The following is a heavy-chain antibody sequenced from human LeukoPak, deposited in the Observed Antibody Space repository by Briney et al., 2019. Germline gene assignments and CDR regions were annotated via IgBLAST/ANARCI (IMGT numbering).Heavy chain of an antibody. Sequence: GGSLRLSCAASGFTFSGSAMSWVRQAPGKGLEWVSYISVSGGVRSYADSVKGRFTISRDDVRNSLYLQMNSLKDEDTAVYYCARDRGYFYDQLDYWGQGTLVTVSS. J-gene: IGHJ4*02. D-gene: IGHD2/OR15-2a*01. CDR2: ISVSGGVR. CDR3: ARDRGYFYDQLDY. V-gene: IGHV3-48*02. CDR1: GFTFSGSA.